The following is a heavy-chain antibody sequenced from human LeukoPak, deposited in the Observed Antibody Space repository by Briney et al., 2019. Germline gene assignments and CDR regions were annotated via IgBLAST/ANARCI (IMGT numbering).Heavy chain of an antibody. D-gene: IGHD3-10*01. CDR3: AKGRYYYGSESYPIEAFDV. V-gene: IGHV3-30*02. CDR1: GFTFSTYG. Sequence: GGSLRLSCAASGFTFSTYGMHWVRQAPGKGLEWVAFIRYDGSNKYYAESVKGRFTISRDNSKNTLYVQMNSLRTEDTAVYYCAKGRYYYGSESYPIEAFDVWGQGTMVSVS. J-gene: IGHJ3*01. CDR2: IRYDGSNK.